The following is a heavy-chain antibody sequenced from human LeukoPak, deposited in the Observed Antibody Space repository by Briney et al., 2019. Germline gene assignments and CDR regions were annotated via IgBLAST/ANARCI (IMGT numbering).Heavy chain of an antibody. V-gene: IGHV4-34*01. CDR2: INHSGST. Sequence: PSETLSLTCAVYGGSFNGYYWSWIRQPPGKGLEWIGEINHSGSTNYNPSLKSRVTISVDTSKNQFSLKLSAVTAADTAVYYCARDGWLLFWGQGTLVTVSS. CDR3: ARDGWLLF. J-gene: IGHJ4*02. CDR1: GGSFNGYY. D-gene: IGHD3-9*01.